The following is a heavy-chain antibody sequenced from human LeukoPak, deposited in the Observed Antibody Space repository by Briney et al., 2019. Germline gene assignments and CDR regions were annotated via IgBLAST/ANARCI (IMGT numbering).Heavy chain of an antibody. D-gene: IGHD4-23*01. J-gene: IGHJ4*02. Sequence: GESLKISCKGFGYSFTSYWIGWVRQMPGKGLECMGIIYPGDSDTIYSPSFQGQVTMSADKSISTAYLQWTSLKASDTAMYYCARTYGGNSKIDYWGRGTLVTESS. CDR3: ARTYGGNSKIDY. CDR2: IYPGDSDT. CDR1: GYSFTSYW. V-gene: IGHV5-51*01.